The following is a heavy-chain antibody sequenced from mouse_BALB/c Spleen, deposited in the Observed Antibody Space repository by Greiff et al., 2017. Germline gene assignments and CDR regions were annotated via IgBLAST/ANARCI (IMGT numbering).Heavy chain of an antibody. J-gene: IGHJ4*01. D-gene: IGHD4-1*01. CDR3: ARSELGPYYYAMDY. Sequence: QVQLQQSGPELVKPGASVRISCKASGYTFTSYYIHWVKQRPGQGLEWIGWIYPGNVNTKYNEKFKGKATLTADKSSSTAYMQLSSLTSEDSAVYFCARSELGPYYYAMDYWGQGTSVTVSS. V-gene: IGHV1S56*01. CDR2: IYPGNVNT. CDR1: GYTFTSYY.